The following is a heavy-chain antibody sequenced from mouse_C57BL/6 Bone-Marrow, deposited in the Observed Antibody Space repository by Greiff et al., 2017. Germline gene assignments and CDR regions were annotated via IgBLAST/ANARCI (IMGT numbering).Heavy chain of an antibody. CDR2: IYPGDGDT. V-gene: IGHV1-82*01. CDR1: GYAFSSSW. J-gene: IGHJ4*01. CDR3: ARGVLPGAMDY. Sequence: VQLQQSGPELVKPGASVKISCKASGYAFSSSWMNWVKQRPGKGLEWIGRIYPGDGDTNYNGKFKGKATLTADESSSTAYMQLSSLTSEDSAVYFCARGVLPGAMDYWGQGTSVTVSS.